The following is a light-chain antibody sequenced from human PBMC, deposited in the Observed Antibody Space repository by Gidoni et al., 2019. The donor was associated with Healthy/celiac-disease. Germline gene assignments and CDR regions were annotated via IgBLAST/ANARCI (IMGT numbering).Light chain of an antibody. CDR3: QQCYSTPVT. V-gene: IGKV4-1*01. J-gene: IGKJ5*01. Sequence: DIMMTQSPDSLAVSLGERATINCKSSQSVLYSSNNKNYLAWYQQKPGQPPKLLIYWASTRESGVPDRISGSGSGTDFTRTISSLQAEDVAVYYCQQCYSTPVTFGQGTRLEIK. CDR1: QSVLYSSNNKNY. CDR2: WAS.